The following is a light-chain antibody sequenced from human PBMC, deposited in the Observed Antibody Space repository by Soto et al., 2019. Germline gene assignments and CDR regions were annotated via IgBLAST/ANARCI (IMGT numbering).Light chain of an antibody. CDR2: EAS. Sequence: DIQMTQSPSALSASVGDRVTITCRASQRVGSWLAWYQQKPGKAPNLLIYEASSLQGGVPSRFSGSGSGTEFTLTTRSLQPDDFATYYCQPYNNYPWTFGQGTKVDI. CDR3: QPYNNYPWT. CDR1: QRVGSW. V-gene: IGKV1-5*03. J-gene: IGKJ1*01.